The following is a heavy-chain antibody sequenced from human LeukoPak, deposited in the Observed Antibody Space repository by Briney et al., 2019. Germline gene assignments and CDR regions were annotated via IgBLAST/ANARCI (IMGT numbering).Heavy chain of an antibody. V-gene: IGHV3-9*01. J-gene: IGHJ3*02. Sequence: GGSLRLSCAASGSTFDDYAMHWVRQAPGKGLEWVSGISWNSGSIGYADSVKGRFTISRDNAKNSLYLQMNSLRAEDTALYYCAKDHIAVAGNDAFDIWGQGTMVTVSS. D-gene: IGHD6-19*01. CDR3: AKDHIAVAGNDAFDI. CDR1: GSTFDDYA. CDR2: ISWNSGSI.